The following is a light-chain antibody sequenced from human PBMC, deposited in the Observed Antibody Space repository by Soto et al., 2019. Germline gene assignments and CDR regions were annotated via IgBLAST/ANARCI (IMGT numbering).Light chain of an antibody. CDR2: GNN. J-gene: IGLJ1*01. CDR1: SSNIGAGYA. V-gene: IGLV1-40*01. Sequence: QSVLTQPPSVSGAPGQRVTISCTGSSSNIGAGYAVHWYRLLPGTAPKLLIYGNNNRPSGVPVRFSGSKSGTSASLALTGLQAEDEADYYCAAWDDGNYVFGTGTKVTVL. CDR3: AAWDDGNYV.